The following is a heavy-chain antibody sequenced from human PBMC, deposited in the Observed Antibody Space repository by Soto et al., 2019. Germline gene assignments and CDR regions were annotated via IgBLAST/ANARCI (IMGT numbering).Heavy chain of an antibody. CDR3: ARGGHVVVVTAALDY. D-gene: IGHD2-21*02. J-gene: IGHJ4*02. Sequence: QVQLMQSGAEVKKPGASVKVSCKASGDTFTGYYIHWVRQAPGQGLEWMGTVNPSGGHTTYAQHFLGRVTMTRATSTSTPSMELTSLPSDDRAIYYCARGGHVVVVTAALDYWGQGTLVTVSS. CDR1: GDTFTGYY. CDR2: VNPSGGHT. V-gene: IGHV1-46*01.